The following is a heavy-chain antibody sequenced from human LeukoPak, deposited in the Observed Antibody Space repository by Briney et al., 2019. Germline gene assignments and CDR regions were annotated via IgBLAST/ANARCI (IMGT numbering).Heavy chain of an antibody. CDR2: ISGSGGST. CDR1: GFIFSSYA. D-gene: IGHD6-19*01. V-gene: IGHV3-23*01. CDR3: AKDRRIAVAGTMVDY. J-gene: IGHJ4*02. Sequence: PGGSLRLSCAASGFIFSSYAMSWVRQAPGKGLEWVSAISGSGGSTYYADYVEGRFTISRDNSKNTLYLQMSSLRAEDTAVYYCAKDRRIAVAGTMVDYWGQGILVTVST.